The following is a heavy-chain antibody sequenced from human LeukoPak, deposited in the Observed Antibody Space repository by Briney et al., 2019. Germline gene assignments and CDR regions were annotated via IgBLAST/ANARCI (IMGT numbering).Heavy chain of an antibody. D-gene: IGHD6-13*01. V-gene: IGHV3-7*01. J-gene: IGHJ4*02. CDR1: GFTFSSYW. CDR3: ARRRWGSSWAYYFDY. CDR2: IKQDGSEK. Sequence: PGGSLILSCAASGFTFSSYWMSWVRQAPGKGLEWVANIKQDGSEKYYVDSVKGRFTISRDNAKNSLYLQMNSLRAEDTAVYYCARRRWGSSWAYYFDYWGQGTLVTVSS.